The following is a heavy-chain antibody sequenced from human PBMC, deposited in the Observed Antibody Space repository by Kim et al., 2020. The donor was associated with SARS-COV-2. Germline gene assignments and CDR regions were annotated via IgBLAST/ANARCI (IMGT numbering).Heavy chain of an antibody. D-gene: IGHD6-19*01. CDR2: VKQDGSEK. CDR3: ARDLLGAVAGTSDY. V-gene: IGHV3-7*01. J-gene: IGHJ4*02. Sequence: GGSLRLSCAASGFTFSSYWMSWVRQAPGKGLEWVANVKQDGSEKYYVDSVKGRFTISRDNAKNSLYLQMSSLRAADTAVYYCARDLLGAVAGTSDYWGQGTLVTVS. CDR1: GFTFSSYW.